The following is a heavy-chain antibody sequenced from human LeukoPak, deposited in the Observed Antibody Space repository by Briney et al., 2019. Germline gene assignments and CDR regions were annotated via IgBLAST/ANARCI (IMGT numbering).Heavy chain of an antibody. D-gene: IGHD3-22*01. V-gene: IGHV3-23*01. Sequence: GGSLRLSCAASGFTLSNYWMHWVRQAPGKGLEWVSAISGSGGSTYYADSVKGRFTISRDNSKNTLYLQMNSLRAEDTAVYYCAKDTVVITNAFDIWGQGTMVTVSS. CDR3: AKDTVVITNAFDI. CDR1: GFTLSNYW. J-gene: IGHJ3*02. CDR2: ISGSGGST.